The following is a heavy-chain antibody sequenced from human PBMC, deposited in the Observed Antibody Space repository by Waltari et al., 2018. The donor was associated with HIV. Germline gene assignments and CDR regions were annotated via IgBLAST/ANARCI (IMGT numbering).Heavy chain of an antibody. CDR2: IYYSGST. V-gene: IGHV4-59*08. CDR1: GGSISSYY. Sequence: QVQLQESGPGLVKPSETLSLTCTVSGGSISSYYWSWIRQPPGKGLEWIGYIYYSGSTNYNPSLKSRVTISVDTSKNQFSLKLSSVTAADTAVYYCARHLVMGRYSSGWYEFDYWGQGTLVTVSS. D-gene: IGHD6-19*01. J-gene: IGHJ4*02. CDR3: ARHLVMGRYSSGWYEFDY.